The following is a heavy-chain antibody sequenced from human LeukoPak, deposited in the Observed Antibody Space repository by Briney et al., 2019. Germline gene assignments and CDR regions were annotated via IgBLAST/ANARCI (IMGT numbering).Heavy chain of an antibody. CDR1: GGTFSSYA. Sequence: ASVEVSCKASGGTFSSYAISWVRQAPGQGLEWMGGIIPIFGTANYAQKFQGRVTITADESTSTAYMELSSLRSEDTAVYYCAIYSGYEYYFDYWGQGTLVTVSS. D-gene: IGHD5-12*01. V-gene: IGHV1-69*13. CDR2: IIPIFGTA. J-gene: IGHJ4*02. CDR3: AIYSGYEYYFDY.